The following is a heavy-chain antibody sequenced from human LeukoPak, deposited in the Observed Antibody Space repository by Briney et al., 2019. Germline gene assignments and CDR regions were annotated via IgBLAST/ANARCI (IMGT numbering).Heavy chain of an antibody. CDR1: GFTFSSYA. J-gene: IGHJ5*02. Sequence: GSLRLSCAASGFTFSSYAMSWVRQPPGKGLEWIGSIYYSGSTYYNPSLKSRVTISVDTSKNQFSLKLSSVTAADTAVYYCAIYEVHPYSGCDSHWFDPWGQGTLVTVSS. CDR2: IYYSGST. CDR3: AIYEVHPYSGCDSHWFDP. V-gene: IGHV4-38-2*01. D-gene: IGHD5-12*01.